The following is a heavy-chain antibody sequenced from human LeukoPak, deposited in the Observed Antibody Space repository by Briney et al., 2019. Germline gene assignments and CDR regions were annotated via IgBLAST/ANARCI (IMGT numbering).Heavy chain of an antibody. V-gene: IGHV3-53*01. Sequence: GGSLRLSCLASRFTVSSNYMSWVRQVPGKGLEWVSVLYSSGRTDYADSVKGRFTISRDNSKNTLHLQMNSLRAEDTAVYYCAKNKFPFGELAYYFDYWGQGTLVTVSS. CDR2: LYSSGRT. J-gene: IGHJ4*02. CDR1: RFTVSSNY. CDR3: AKNKFPFGELAYYFDY. D-gene: IGHD3-10*01.